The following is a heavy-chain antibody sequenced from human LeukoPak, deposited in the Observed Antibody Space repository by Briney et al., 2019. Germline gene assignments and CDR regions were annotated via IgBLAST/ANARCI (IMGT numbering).Heavy chain of an antibody. J-gene: IGHJ4*02. V-gene: IGHV3-30-3*01. D-gene: IGHD3-10*01. CDR3: ARDAPVTMVRGVIQNDY. Sequence: PGGSLRLSCAASGFTFSSYAMHWVRQAPGKGLEWVAVISYDGSNKYYADSVKGRFTISRDNSKNTLYLQMNSLRAEDTAVYYCARDAPVTMVRGVIQNDYWGQGTLVTASS. CDR2: ISYDGSNK. CDR1: GFTFSSYA.